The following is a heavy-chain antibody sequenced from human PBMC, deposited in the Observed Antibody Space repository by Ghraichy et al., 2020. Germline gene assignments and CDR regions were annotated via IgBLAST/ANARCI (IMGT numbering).Heavy chain of an antibody. CDR2: INHSGST. CDR3: ARGAAGYCSSTSCYKYTYDAFDI. D-gene: IGHD2-2*03. J-gene: IGHJ3*02. Sequence: SETLSLTCAVYGGSFSGYYWSWIRQPPGKGLEWIGEINHSGSTNYNPSLKSRVTISVDTSKNQFSLKLSSVTAADTAVYYCARGAAGYCSSTSCYKYTYDAFDIWGQGTMVTVSS. V-gene: IGHV4-34*01. CDR1: GGSFSGYY.